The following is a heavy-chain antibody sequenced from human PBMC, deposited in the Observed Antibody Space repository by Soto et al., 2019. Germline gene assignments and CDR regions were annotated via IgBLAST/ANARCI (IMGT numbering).Heavy chain of an antibody. V-gene: IGHV1-3*01. Sequence: QVQLVQSGAEVKKPGASVKVSCKASGYTFTSYAMHWVRQAPGQRLEWMGWINAGNGNTKYSQKFQGRVTITRDTSASTAYMELSRLRSEDTSVYYCARDLEGWPDYCGQGTLVTVSS. CDR3: ARDLEGWPDY. CDR2: INAGNGNT. J-gene: IGHJ4*02. CDR1: GYTFTSYA. D-gene: IGHD2-15*01.